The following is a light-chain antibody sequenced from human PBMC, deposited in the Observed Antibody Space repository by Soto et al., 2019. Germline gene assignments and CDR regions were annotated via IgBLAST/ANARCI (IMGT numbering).Light chain of an antibody. CDR2: SNN. V-gene: IGLV1-44*01. CDR3: GTWDSSLSAVV. J-gene: IGLJ2*01. Sequence: QSVLTQPPSASGTPGQRVTISCSGSSSNIGSNTVNWYQQLPGTAPKLLIYSNNQRPSGVPDRFSGSKSGTSASLAISGLQTGDEADYYCGTWDSSLSAVVFGGGTQLTVL. CDR1: SSNIGSNT.